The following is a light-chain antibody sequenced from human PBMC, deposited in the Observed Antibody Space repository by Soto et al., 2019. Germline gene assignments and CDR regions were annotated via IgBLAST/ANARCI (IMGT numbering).Light chain of an antibody. V-gene: IGKV1-5*03. Sequence: DIQMTQSPSTLSASVGDRVTIACRASQSISSYLAWYQQKPVKAPNLLIYKASNLASGVPSGFTGGGSGTDFTLTINSLAPDESETDFYQEYNSYSYTFGQGTKLEIK. CDR1: QSISSY. J-gene: IGKJ2*01. CDR2: KAS. CDR3: QEYNSYSYT.